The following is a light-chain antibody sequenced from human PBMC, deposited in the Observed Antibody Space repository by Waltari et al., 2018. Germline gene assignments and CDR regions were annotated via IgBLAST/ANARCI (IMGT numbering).Light chain of an antibody. CDR3: QKYGSLPAT. CDR1: QSVSRD. J-gene: IGKJ1*01. Sequence: EIVLTQSPGTLSLSPGERATLSCRASQSVSRDLVWYQQKPGQAPRLLFYDAPTRATRIPDRFSGSGSGTDFSLTISRLEPEDFAVYYCQKYGSLPATFGQGTKVEIK. V-gene: IGKV3-20*01. CDR2: DAP.